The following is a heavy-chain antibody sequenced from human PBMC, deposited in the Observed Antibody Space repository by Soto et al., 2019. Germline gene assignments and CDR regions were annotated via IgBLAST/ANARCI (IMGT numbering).Heavy chain of an antibody. J-gene: IGHJ3*02. Sequence: EGQLFESGGGLVQPGGSLRLSCAASGFIFSDYAMSWVRQAPGKGLEWVSVIGGGVGGRLYADSVKCRFTVSRDDSRNTLYLQMHSPSAEDTAVYYCAKDSFSRNGINDPFHIWGQGAMVSVSS. CDR3: AKDSFSRNGINDPFHI. D-gene: IGHD3-3*02. V-gene: IGHV3-23*01. CDR1: GFIFSDYA. CDR2: IGGGVGGR.